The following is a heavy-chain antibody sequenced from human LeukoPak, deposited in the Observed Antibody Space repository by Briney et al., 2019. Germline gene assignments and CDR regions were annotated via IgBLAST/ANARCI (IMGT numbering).Heavy chain of an antibody. CDR1: GFTFSDYV. CDR3: ARRDIVVAVSASGY. Sequence: GGSLRLSCAASGFTFSDYVMIWVRQTPGKGLEWVSGITASGDRTFYGDAVRGRFTMSRDNSKNTVYLQMNSLRVDDTAVYYCARRDIVVAVSASGYWGQGTLVTVSS. V-gene: IGHV3-23*01. CDR2: ITASGDRT. J-gene: IGHJ4*02. D-gene: IGHD2-15*01.